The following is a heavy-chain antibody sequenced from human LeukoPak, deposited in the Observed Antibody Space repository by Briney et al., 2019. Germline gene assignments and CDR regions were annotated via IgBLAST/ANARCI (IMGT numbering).Heavy chain of an antibody. V-gene: IGHV3-21*01. CDR2: ISSSNTYI. CDR1: GFTFSSYT. Sequence: PGGSLRLSCAASGFTFSSYTMNWVRQAPGKGLEWVSSISSSNTYIYYADSVRGRLTISRDNAKNTLYLQVNNLRAEDTAVYYCARGPNSNWSGLDFWGQGTLLTVSS. J-gene: IGHJ4*02. CDR3: ARGPNSNWSGLDF. D-gene: IGHD6-6*01.